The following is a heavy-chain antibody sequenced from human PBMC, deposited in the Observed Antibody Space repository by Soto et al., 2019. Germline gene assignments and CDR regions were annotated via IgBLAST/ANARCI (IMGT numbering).Heavy chain of an antibody. J-gene: IGHJ4*02. Sequence: EVQLLESGGGLIQPGESLRLSCAASGFTFSSYAMSWVRQAPGKGLEWVSAISGSGGSTYYADSVKGRFTISRDNSKNTLYLQMNSLRAEDTAVYYCANTYYYGSGNFDYWGQGTLVTVSS. CDR2: ISGSGGST. V-gene: IGHV3-23*01. CDR1: GFTFSSYA. D-gene: IGHD3-10*01. CDR3: ANTYYYGSGNFDY.